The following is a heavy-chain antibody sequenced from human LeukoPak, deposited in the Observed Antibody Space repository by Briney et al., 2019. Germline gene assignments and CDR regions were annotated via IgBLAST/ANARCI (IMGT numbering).Heavy chain of an antibody. CDR3: AKDLPGGVPAAKGDY. CDR1: GFTFSSYG. CDR2: IRYDGSNK. V-gene: IGHV3-30*02. D-gene: IGHD2-2*01. J-gene: IGHJ4*02. Sequence: PGGSLRLSCAASGFTFSSYGMHWVRQAPGKGQEWVAFIRYDGSNKYYADSVKGRFTISRDNSKNTLYLQMNSLRAEDTAVYYCAKDLPGGVPAAKGDYWGQGTLVTVSS.